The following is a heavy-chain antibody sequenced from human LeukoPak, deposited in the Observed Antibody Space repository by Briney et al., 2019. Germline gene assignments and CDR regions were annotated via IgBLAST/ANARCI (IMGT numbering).Heavy chain of an antibody. CDR3: ARARGYGDYINWFDP. J-gene: IGHJ5*02. CDR2: VYASGST. Sequence: SQTLSLTCTVSGGSISSGSHYWSWIRQPAGKGLEYLGRVYASGSTHYNPSLKSRVTISVDTSKNQFSLRLSSVTGADTAIYYCARARGYGDYINWFDPWGQGTLVTVSS. V-gene: IGHV4-61*02. CDR1: GGSISSGSHY. D-gene: IGHD4-17*01.